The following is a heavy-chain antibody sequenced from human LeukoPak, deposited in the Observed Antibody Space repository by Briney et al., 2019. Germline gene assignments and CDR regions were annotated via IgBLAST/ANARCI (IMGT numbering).Heavy chain of an antibody. CDR3: ARDSDCSGGSCYDY. CDR2: IYYSGST. D-gene: IGHD2-15*01. CDR1: GGSFSGYY. V-gene: IGHV4-31*11. Sequence: SETLSLTCAVYGGSFSGYYWSWIRQHPGKGLEWIGYIYYSGSTYYNPSLKSRVTISVDTSKNQFSLKLSSVTAADTAVYYCARDSDCSGGSCYDYWGQGTLVTVSS. J-gene: IGHJ4*02.